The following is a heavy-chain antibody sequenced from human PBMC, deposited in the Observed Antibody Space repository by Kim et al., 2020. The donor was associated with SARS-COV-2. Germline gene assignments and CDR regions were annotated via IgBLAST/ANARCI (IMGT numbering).Heavy chain of an antibody. Sequence: GGSLRLSCAASGFIFDDHAMHWVRQVPGKGLEWVSALHWKSGALRYAASVRGRFTISRDNAGKSLFLQMNILRPEDTGLYYCAKAPAYSSGDCLPGFLDYGGEATPVSVSS. V-gene: IGHV3-9*01. CDR2: LHWKSGAL. CDR3: AKAPAYSSGDCLPGFLDY. D-gene: IGHD2-21*02. CDR1: GFIFDDHA. J-gene: IGHJ4*02.